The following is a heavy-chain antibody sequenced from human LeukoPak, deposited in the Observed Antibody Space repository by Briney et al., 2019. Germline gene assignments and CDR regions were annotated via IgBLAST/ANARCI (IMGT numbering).Heavy chain of an antibody. D-gene: IGHD6-13*01. Sequence: GGSLRLSCAASGFSFSSYGMHWVRQAPGKGLELVSAIVGSSTHYANSVKGRLTISRDNSKNTLYLQMNSLRAEDTAVYYCVRDEPGRSWYNWGQGTLVTVSS. CDR1: GFSFSSYG. V-gene: IGHV3-23*01. J-gene: IGHJ4*02. CDR3: VRDEPGRSWYN. CDR2: IVGSST.